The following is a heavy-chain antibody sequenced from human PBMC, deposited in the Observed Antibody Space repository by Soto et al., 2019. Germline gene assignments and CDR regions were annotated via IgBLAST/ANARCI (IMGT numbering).Heavy chain of an antibody. CDR1: GYTFTGYY. CDR3: AREVLAAALGV. V-gene: IGHV1-2*04. D-gene: IGHD6-13*01. CDR2: INPNSGGT. Sequence: ASVKVSCTASGYTFTGYYMHWVRQVPGQGLEWMGWINPNSGGTNYAQKFQGWVTMTRDTSISTAYMELSRLRSDDTAVYYCAREVLAAALGVWGQGTLVTVSS. J-gene: IGHJ4*02.